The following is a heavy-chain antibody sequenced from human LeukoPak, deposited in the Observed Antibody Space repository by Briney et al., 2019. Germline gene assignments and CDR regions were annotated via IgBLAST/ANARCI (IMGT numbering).Heavy chain of an antibody. Sequence: ASVKVSCKASGGTFSSYTISWVRQAPGQGLEWMGRIIPILGTANYAQKFQGRVTITTDESTSTAYMELSSLRSEDTAVYYCARDRLLDDYGVSHCMDVWGKGTTVTVSS. CDR2: IIPILGTA. CDR3: ARDRLLDDYGVSHCMDV. V-gene: IGHV1-69*16. J-gene: IGHJ6*03. CDR1: GGTFSSYT. D-gene: IGHD4-17*01.